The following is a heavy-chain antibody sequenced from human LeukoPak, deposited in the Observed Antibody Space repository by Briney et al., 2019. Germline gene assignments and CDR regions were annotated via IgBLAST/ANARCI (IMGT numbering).Heavy chain of an antibody. CDR2: IIPIFGIA. CDR3: ARVQGYDFWSGYGMDV. V-gene: IGHV1-69*04. J-gene: IGHJ6*02. D-gene: IGHD3-3*01. Sequence: SVKVSCKASGGTFSSYAISWVRQAPGQGLEWMGRIIPIFGIANYAQKFQGRVTITADKSTSTAYMELSSLRSEDTAVHYCARVQGYDFWSGYGMDVWGQGTTVTVSS. CDR1: GGTFSSYA.